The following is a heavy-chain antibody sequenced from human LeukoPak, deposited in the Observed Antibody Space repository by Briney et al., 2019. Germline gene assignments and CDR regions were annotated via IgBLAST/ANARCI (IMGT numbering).Heavy chain of an antibody. V-gene: IGHV4-38-2*01. Sequence: SETLSLTCAVSGYSISSGYYWGWIRQPPGKGPEWIGSIYHSGSTYYNPSLKSRVTISVDTSKNQFSLKLSSVTAADTAVYYCARRIARPDNWFDPWGQGTLVTVSS. J-gene: IGHJ5*02. CDR1: GYSISSGYY. CDR2: IYHSGST. D-gene: IGHD6-6*01. CDR3: ARRIARPDNWFDP.